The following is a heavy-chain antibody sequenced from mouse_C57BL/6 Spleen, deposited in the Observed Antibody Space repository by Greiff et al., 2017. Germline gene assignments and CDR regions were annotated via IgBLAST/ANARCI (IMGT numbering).Heavy chain of an antibody. CDR2: IHPSDSDT. J-gene: IGHJ4*01. CDR3: ASTMAPYDARDY. D-gene: IGHD2-1*01. V-gene: IGHV1-74*01. Sequence: QVQLQQPGAELVMPGASVKVSCKASGYTFTSYWMHWVKQRPGQGLEWIGRIHPSDSDTNYNPKFKGKATLTVDKSSRTAYMQLSSLTSEDAAVYDCASTMAPYDARDYWGQGTTVTVSA. CDR1: GYTFTSYW.